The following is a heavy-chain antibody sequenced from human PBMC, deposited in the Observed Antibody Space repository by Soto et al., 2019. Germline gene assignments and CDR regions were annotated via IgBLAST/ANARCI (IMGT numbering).Heavy chain of an antibody. J-gene: IGHJ6*02. D-gene: IGHD6-19*01. V-gene: IGHV4-4*02. Sequence: PSETLSLTCAVSGGSISSSNWWSWVRQPPGKGLEWIGEIYHSGSTNYNPSLKSRVTISVGKSKNQFSLKLSSVTAADTAVYYCAREAGSSGGYYYYGMDVWGQGTTVTVSS. CDR3: AREAGSSGGYYYYGMDV. CDR1: GGSISSSNW. CDR2: IYHSGST.